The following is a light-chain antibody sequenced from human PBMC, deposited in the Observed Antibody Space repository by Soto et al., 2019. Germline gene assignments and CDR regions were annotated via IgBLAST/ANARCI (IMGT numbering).Light chain of an antibody. CDR1: SSNIGSSF. CDR2: SDN. Sequence: QSVLTQPPSASGTPGQRVTISCSGSSSNIGSSFVYWYQQLPRTAPRLLIYSDNQRLSGVPDRFSGSKSGTSASLAISGLRSEDEADYYCAAWDDSLSGVVFGGGTKLTVL. V-gene: IGLV1-47*02. J-gene: IGLJ2*01. CDR3: AAWDDSLSGVV.